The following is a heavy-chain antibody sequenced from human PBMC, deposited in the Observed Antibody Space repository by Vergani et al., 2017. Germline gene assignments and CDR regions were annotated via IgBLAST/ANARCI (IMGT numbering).Heavy chain of an antibody. D-gene: IGHD2-21*01. CDR2: IKSTFDRGTT. J-gene: IGHJ6*02. CDR3: TTDPRYCGDGSCXWLRDHHYYGMDV. V-gene: IGHV3-15*07. CDR1: GFSFRNAW. Sequence: EVQLVESGGGIVKPGGSLRLSCVASGFSFRNAWMNWVRRTPGKGLEWVGRIKSTFDRGTTDYAAAVKGRFTISRADSKNTLFLQMNGLKTEDIGVYYCTTDPRYCGDGSCXWLRDHHYYGMDVWGQGTTVTVSS.